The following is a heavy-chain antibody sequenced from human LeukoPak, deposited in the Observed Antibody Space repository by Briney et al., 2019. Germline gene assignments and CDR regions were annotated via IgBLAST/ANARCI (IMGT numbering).Heavy chain of an antibody. J-gene: IGHJ4*02. V-gene: IGHV1-2*02. CDR2: INPNSGGT. CDR1: GYTFTGYY. Sequence: GASVKVSCKASGYTFTGYYMHWVRQAPGQGLEWMGWINPNSGGTNYAQKFQGRVTMTRYTSISTAYMELSRLRSDDTAVYYCARDLGRALLMVYRPPHYWGQGTLVTVSS. CDR3: ARDLGRALLMVYRPPHY. D-gene: IGHD2-8*01.